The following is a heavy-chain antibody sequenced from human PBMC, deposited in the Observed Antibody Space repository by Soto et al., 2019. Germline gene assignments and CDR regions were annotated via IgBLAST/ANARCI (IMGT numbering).Heavy chain of an antibody. CDR1: GFTFGSYR. CDR3: ARDLVGYCGGDCHFYWFDP. D-gene: IGHD2-21*01. V-gene: IGHV3-21*01. J-gene: IGHJ5*02. CDR2: ISPSGRDI. Sequence: VQLVESGGGLAKPGWSLRLSCEASGFTFGSYRMTWVRQLPGKGLEWVSSISPSGRDIYYADSLKGRFTISRDNAKNSLFLQMNSLRVEDTAVYYCARDLVGYCGGDCHFYWFDPWGQGTLVTVSS.